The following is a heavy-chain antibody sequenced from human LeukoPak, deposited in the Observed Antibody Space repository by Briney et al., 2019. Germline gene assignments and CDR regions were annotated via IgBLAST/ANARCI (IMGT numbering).Heavy chain of an antibody. V-gene: IGHV4-61*01. CDR3: VRETYSGNQRGFDY. J-gene: IGHJ4*02. D-gene: IGHD1-26*01. Sequence: SETLSLTCTVSGGSVSSGSYYWSWIRQPPGKDLEWIGYIYYGGSTLYNPSLRSRVTMSIAMSKNQFSLKLNSVTAADTAVYYCVRETYSGNQRGFDYWGQGTLVTVSS. CDR1: GGSVSSGSYY. CDR2: IYYGGST.